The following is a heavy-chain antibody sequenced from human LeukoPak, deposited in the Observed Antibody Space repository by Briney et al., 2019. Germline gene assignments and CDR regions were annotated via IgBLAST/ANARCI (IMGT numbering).Heavy chain of an antibody. CDR2: MYNRGST. Sequence: TSETLSLTCTVSGDSISNYYWGWIRQSPGKKLEWIGYMYNRGSTIYNPSLKSRVTISTDTSKNQFSLRLTSVTAADTAVYYCARAEKAVTGTLDYWGQGTLITVSS. V-gene: IGHV4-59*01. J-gene: IGHJ4*02. D-gene: IGHD6-19*01. CDR3: ARAEKAVTGTLDY. CDR1: GDSISNYY.